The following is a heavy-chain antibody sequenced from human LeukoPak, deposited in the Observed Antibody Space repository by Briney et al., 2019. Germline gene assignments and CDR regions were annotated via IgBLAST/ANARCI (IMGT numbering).Heavy chain of an antibody. D-gene: IGHD3-16*01. Sequence: GASVKVSCKASGGTFSSYAISWVRQAPGQGLEWMGWINPNSGGTNYAQKFQGRVTMTRDTSISTAYMELSRLRSDDTAAYYCARELGDYWGQGTLVTVSS. CDR1: GGTFSSYA. CDR2: INPNSGGT. J-gene: IGHJ4*02. V-gene: IGHV1-2*02. CDR3: ARELGDY.